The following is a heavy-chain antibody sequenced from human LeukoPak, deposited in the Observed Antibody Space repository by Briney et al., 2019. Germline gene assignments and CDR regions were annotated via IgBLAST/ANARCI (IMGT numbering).Heavy chain of an antibody. D-gene: IGHD4-23*01. CDR2: IYYSGST. CDR1: GGSISSGDYY. V-gene: IGHV4-30-4*08. CDR3: ARVNYDYYYYMDV. Sequence: TSQTLSLTSTVSGGSISSGDYYWSWIRQPPGKGLEWIGYIYYSGSTYYNPSFKSRVTISVDTSKNQFSLKLSSVTAADTAVYYCARVNYDYYYYMDVWGKGTTVTVSS. J-gene: IGHJ6*03.